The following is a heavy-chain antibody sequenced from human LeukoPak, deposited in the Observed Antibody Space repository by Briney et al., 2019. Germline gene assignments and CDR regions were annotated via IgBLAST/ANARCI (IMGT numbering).Heavy chain of an antibody. J-gene: IGHJ2*01. CDR1: GYTFTSYG. D-gene: IGHD4-17*01. V-gene: IGHV1-18*01. CDR2: ISGYDGDT. CDR3: ARFLTVTNSWYFDL. Sequence: ASVKVSCKASGYTFTSYGLSWVRQAPGHGLEWMGWISGYDGDTNFARKFQGRVTMTTDTSTSTAYMELTSLTSDDTAVYYCARFLTVTNSWYFDLWGRGTLVTVSS.